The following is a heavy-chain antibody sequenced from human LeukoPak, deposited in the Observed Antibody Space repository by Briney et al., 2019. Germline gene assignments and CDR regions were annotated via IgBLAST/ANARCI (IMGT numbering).Heavy chain of an antibody. CDR2: INTDGSDT. Sequence: GRSLRLSCAASGFTFSTYWMHWVRQAPGKGLVWVSRINTDGSDTSYADSVKGRFTISRDNAKNTLYLQMNSLTAEDTAVYYCARGGWYGYYFDSWGRGTLATVSS. D-gene: IGHD6-19*01. V-gene: IGHV3-74*01. CDR1: GFTFSTYW. CDR3: ARGGWYGYYFDS. J-gene: IGHJ4*02.